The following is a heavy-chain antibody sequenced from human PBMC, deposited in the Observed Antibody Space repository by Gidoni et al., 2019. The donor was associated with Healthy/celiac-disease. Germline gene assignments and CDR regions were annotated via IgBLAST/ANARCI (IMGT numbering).Heavy chain of an antibody. CDR1: GFTFSSYE. Sequence: EVQLVESGGGLVQPGGSLRLSCAASGFTFSSYEMNWVRQAPGKGLEWVSYISSSGSTIYYADSVKGRFTISRDNAKNSLYLQMNSLRAEDTAVYYCARAHVGNDYGDYTGGADYWGQGTLVTVSS. CDR2: ISSSGSTI. J-gene: IGHJ4*02. V-gene: IGHV3-48*03. CDR3: ARAHVGNDYGDYTGGADY. D-gene: IGHD4-17*01.